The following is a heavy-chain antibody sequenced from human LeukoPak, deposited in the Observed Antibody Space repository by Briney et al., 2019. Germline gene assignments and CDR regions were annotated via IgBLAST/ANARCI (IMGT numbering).Heavy chain of an antibody. Sequence: KPSETLSLTCAVYGGSFSGYYWSWIRQPPGKGLEWIGEINHSGSTNYNPSLKSRVTISVDTSKNQFSLKLSSVTAADTAVYYCARRWVFGGSYLGTVFDYWGQGTLVTVSS. J-gene: IGHJ4*02. CDR1: GGSFSGYY. V-gene: IGHV4-34*01. CDR2: INHSGST. D-gene: IGHD3-22*01. CDR3: ARRWVFGGSYLGTVFDY.